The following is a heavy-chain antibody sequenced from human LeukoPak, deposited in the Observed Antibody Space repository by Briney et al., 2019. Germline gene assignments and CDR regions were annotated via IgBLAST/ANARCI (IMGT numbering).Heavy chain of an antibody. V-gene: IGHV1-18*04. CDR3: ARPPVLSGYGMDV. CDR1: GYTFTGYY. D-gene: IGHD2/OR15-2a*01. Sequence: ASVKVSCKASGYTFTGYYMHWVRQAPGQGLEWMGWISAYNGNTNYAQKLQGRVTMTTDTSTSTAYMELRSLRSDDTAVYYCARPPVLSGYGMDVWGQGTTVTVSS. J-gene: IGHJ6*02. CDR2: ISAYNGNT.